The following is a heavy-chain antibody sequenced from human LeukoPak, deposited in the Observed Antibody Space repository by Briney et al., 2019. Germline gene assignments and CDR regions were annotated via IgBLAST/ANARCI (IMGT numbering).Heavy chain of an antibody. CDR2: IHHDGIT. V-gene: IGHV4-38-2*02. CDR1: GYSISSGYF. CDR3: ARVHYYDASDYSTSNWFDP. Sequence: SSETLSLTCSVSGYSISSGYFWGWIRQPPGQGLEWIGNIHHDGITYYNPSLKSRVTISLDPSKNQFSLKLTSVAAADTALYHCARVHYYDASDYSTSNWFDPWGQGTLVTVSS. J-gene: IGHJ5*02. D-gene: IGHD3-22*01.